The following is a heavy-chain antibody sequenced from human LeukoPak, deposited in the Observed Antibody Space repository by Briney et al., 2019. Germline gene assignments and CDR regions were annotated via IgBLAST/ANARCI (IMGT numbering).Heavy chain of an antibody. CDR3: AKNRDSSDYPRDFDF. CDR2: IRHDGSYQ. J-gene: IGHJ4*02. CDR1: GFTFSSYG. Sequence: GGSLRLSCAAFGFTFSSYGMHWVRQTPGKGLEWVAFIRHDGSYQQYADSVKGRFTVSRDNSKDMVCLQMNSLRTEDTAVYYCAKNRDSSDYPRDFDFWGQGTLVTVSS. V-gene: IGHV3-30*02. D-gene: IGHD3-22*01.